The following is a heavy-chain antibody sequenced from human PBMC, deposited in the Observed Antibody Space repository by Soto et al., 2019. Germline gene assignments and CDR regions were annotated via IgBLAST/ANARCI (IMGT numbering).Heavy chain of an antibody. J-gene: IGHJ6*03. CDR2: ISSSSSYI. CDR1: GFTFSSYS. D-gene: IGHD3-3*01. CDR3: EREALFWSGYEVYYYYYYMDV. Sequence: EVQLVESGGGLVKPGGSLRLSCAASGFTFSSYSMNWVRQAPGKGLEWVSSISSSSSYIYYADSVKGRFTISRDNAKNSLYLQMNSLRAEDTAVYYCEREALFWSGYEVYYYYYYMDVWGKGTTVTVSS. V-gene: IGHV3-21*01.